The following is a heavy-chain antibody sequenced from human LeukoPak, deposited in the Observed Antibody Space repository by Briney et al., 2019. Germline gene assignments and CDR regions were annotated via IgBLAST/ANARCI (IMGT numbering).Heavy chain of an antibody. D-gene: IGHD3-22*01. CDR2: INHSGST. V-gene: IGHV4-34*01. CDR3: ARSPLGSYDSSGYADY. J-gene: IGHJ4*02. CDR1: GGSFSGYY. Sequence: SETLSLTCAVYGGSFSGYYWSWIRQPPGKGLEWIGEINHSGSTNYNPSLKSRVTISVDTSKNQFSLKLSSVTAADTAVYYCARSPLGSYDSSGYADYWGQGTLVTVSS.